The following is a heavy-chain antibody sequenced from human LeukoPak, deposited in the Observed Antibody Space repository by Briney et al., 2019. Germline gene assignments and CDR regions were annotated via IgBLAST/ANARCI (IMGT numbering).Heavy chain of an antibody. CDR3: ARAGGYSYGFRVRPKDENAFDI. CDR2: ISGSGGST. CDR1: GFTFSSYA. Sequence: GGSLRLSCAASGFTFSSYAMSWVRQAPGKGLEWVSAISGSGGSTYYADSVKGRFTISRDNSKNTLYLQMNSLRAEDTAVYYCARAGGYSYGFRVRPKDENAFDIWGQGTMVTVSS. V-gene: IGHV3-23*01. D-gene: IGHD5-18*01. J-gene: IGHJ3*02.